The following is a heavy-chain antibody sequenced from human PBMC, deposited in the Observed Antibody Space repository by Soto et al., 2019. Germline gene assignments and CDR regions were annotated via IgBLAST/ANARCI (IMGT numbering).Heavy chain of an antibody. D-gene: IGHD6-19*01. CDR2: IIPIFRST. J-gene: IGHJ2*01. CDR3: ARVLHPPCGSGWRSLYWNFHL. CDR1: GGTFNSYA. Sequence: QVQLVQSGAEVKKPGSSVKVSCKASGGTFNSYALTWVRQAPGHGLEWMGGIIPIFRSTNYAQKFQGRVRTNAHSPTSTAYTELSSLRSDDAAVYCCARVLHPPCGSGWRSLYWNFHLWGRGTLVTVSS. V-gene: IGHV1-69*06.